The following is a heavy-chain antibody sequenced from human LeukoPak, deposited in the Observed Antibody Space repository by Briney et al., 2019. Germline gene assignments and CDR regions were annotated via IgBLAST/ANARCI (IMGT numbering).Heavy chain of an antibody. Sequence: NSSQTLSLTCTVSGGSISSGGYYWSWIRQHPGKGLEWIGYIYYSGSTYYNPSLKSRVTISVDTSKNQFSLKLSSVTAADTAVYYCAREDPQATVPEGMDVWGQGTTVIVSS. V-gene: IGHV4-31*03. CDR2: IYYSGST. CDR3: AREDPQATVPEGMDV. D-gene: IGHD4-17*01. J-gene: IGHJ6*02. CDR1: GGSISSGGYY.